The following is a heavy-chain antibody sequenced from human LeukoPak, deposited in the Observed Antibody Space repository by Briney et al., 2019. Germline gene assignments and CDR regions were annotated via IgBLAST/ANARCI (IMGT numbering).Heavy chain of an antibody. D-gene: IGHD7-27*01. CDR2: IKQDGSEK. V-gene: IGHV3-7*01. Sequence: PGGSLRLSCAASGFSLSNYWVNWVRQAPGEGLEWVANIKQDGSEKNYVDSVKGRFSISRDNARNSLILQMNSLRDEDTAVYYCARGVWAPFDSWGQGTLVSVSS. J-gene: IGHJ4*02. CDR3: ARGVWAPFDS. CDR1: GFSLSNYW.